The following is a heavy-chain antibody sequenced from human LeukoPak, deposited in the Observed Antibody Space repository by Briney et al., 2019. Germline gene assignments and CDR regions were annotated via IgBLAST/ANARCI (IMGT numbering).Heavy chain of an antibody. CDR3: AASLPSGSYEGLFDY. Sequence: SETLSLTCTVSGGSISSYYWSWIRQPPGKGLGWIGYIYYSGSTNYNPSLKSRVTISVDTSKNQFSLKLSSVTAADTAVYYCAASLPSGSYEGLFDYWGQGTLVTVSS. CDR1: GGSISSYY. D-gene: IGHD1-26*01. J-gene: IGHJ4*02. CDR2: IYYSGST. V-gene: IGHV4-59*01.